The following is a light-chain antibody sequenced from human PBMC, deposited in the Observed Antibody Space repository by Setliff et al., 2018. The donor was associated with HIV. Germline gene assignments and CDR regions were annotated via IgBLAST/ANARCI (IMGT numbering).Light chain of an antibody. CDR3: SSFTSSTTYV. V-gene: IGLV2-14*03. CDR1: SSDVGGYNY. Sequence: QSALAQPASVSGSPGQSITISCTGTSSDVGGYNYVSWYQQHPGKAPKLMIYDVNERPSGVSNRFSGSKSGNTASLTISGLQAEDEADYYCSSFTSSTTYVFGTGTKVTVL. J-gene: IGLJ1*01. CDR2: DVN.